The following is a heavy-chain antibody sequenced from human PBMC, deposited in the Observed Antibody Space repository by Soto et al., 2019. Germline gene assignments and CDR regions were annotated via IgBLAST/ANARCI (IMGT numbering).Heavy chain of an antibody. CDR2: ISYDGSNK. CDR1: GFTFSSYG. D-gene: IGHD3-9*01. CDR3: AKVVGVRHGYFDWLSPGDAFDI. V-gene: IGHV3-30*18. Sequence: PGGSLRLSCAASGFTFSSYGMHWVRQAPGKGLEWVAVISYDGSNKYYADSVKGRFTISRDNSKNTLYLQMNSLRAEDTAVYYCAKVVGVRHGYFDWLSPGDAFDIWGQGTMVTVSS. J-gene: IGHJ3*02.